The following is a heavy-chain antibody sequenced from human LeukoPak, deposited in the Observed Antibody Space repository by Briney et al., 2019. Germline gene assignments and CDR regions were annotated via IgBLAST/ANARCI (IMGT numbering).Heavy chain of an antibody. CDR3: ASHLGTTGWHTFDY. CDR2: TYYRSKWYN. Sequence: SQTLSLTCAVSGDSVSSKNGAWNWFRQSPSRGLEWLGRTYYRSKWYNDYAESMEGRMTISQDTSKNQYSLHLNSVTPDDTAVYYCASHLGTTGWHTFDYWGQGTLVTVSS. V-gene: IGHV6-1*01. J-gene: IGHJ4*02. D-gene: IGHD6-19*01. CDR1: GDSVSSKNGA.